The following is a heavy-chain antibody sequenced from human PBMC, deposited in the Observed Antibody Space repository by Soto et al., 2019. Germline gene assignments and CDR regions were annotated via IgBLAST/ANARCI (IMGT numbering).Heavy chain of an antibody. CDR1: GFTFSSYG. Sequence: PGGSLRLSCAASGFTFSSYGMHWVRQAPGKGLEWVSAISGSGGSTYYADSVKGRFTISRDNAKNSLYLQMNSLRAEDTAVYYCARDHSDPFWSGYSGEDYWGQGTLVTVSS. V-gene: IGHV3-48*01. J-gene: IGHJ4*02. CDR2: ISGSGGST. D-gene: IGHD3-3*01. CDR3: ARDHSDPFWSGYSGEDY.